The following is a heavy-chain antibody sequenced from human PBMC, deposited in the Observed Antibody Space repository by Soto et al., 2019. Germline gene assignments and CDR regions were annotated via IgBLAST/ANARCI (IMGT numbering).Heavy chain of an antibody. J-gene: IGHJ4*02. CDR2: IYYSGST. CDR3: ARHKYGGQLFDY. CDR1: GGSISSYY. V-gene: IGHV4-59*08. D-gene: IGHD1-1*01. Sequence: QVQLQESGPGLVKPSETLSLTCTVSGGSISSYYWSWIRQPPGKGLEWIGYIYYSGSTNYNPSLKSRVTISVDTSKNQFSLNLSSVTAADTAVYYCARHKYGGQLFDYWGQGTLVTVSS.